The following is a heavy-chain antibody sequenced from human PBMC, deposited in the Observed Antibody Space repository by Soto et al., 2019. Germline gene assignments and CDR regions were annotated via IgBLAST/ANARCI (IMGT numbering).Heavy chain of an antibody. J-gene: IGHJ4*02. CDR2: ISGSGGMT. V-gene: IGHV3-23*01. CDR1: GFTFSNYA. CDR3: EKEIEEDAQVPIHGDS. D-gene: IGHD3-10*01. Sequence: EVQLLESGGGLVQPGGSLRLSCAASGFTFSNYAMTWVRQAPGKGLEWVSGISGSGGMTYYADSVKGHFTISRDNSKNTVYLQMNTLRAEDTAVYFCEKEIEEDAQVPIHGDSWGQGSLVTVSS.